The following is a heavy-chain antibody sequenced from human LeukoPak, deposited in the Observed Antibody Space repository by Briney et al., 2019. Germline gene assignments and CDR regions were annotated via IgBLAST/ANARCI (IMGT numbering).Heavy chain of an antibody. V-gene: IGHV4-38-2*02. CDR2: IYHSGST. CDR3: ARVGSRYYDSSGYYYVAWFDP. J-gene: IGHJ5*02. D-gene: IGHD3-22*01. Sequence: PSETLSLTCTVSGGSISSYYWSWIRQPPGKGLEWIGSIYHSGSTYYNPSLKSRVTISVDTSKNQFSLKLSSVTAADTAVYYCARVGSRYYDSSGYYYVAWFDPWGQGTLVTVSS. CDR1: GGSISSYY.